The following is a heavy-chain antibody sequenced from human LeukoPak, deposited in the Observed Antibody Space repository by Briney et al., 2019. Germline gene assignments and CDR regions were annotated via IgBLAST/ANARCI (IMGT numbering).Heavy chain of an antibody. J-gene: IGHJ4*02. CDR3: ARGPRGWHFDH. Sequence: SETLSLTCTVSGDSISSGGYYGSWIRQPQGKGLEWIGYIYYSGSTNYNPSLKSRVTISVDTSKNQFSLKLSSVTAADTAVYHCARGPRGWHFDHWGQGTLVTVSS. D-gene: IGHD6-19*01. V-gene: IGHV4-61*08. CDR2: IYYSGST. CDR1: GDSISSGGYY.